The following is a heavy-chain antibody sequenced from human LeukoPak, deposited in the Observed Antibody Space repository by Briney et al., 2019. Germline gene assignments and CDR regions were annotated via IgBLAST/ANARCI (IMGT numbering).Heavy chain of an antibody. CDR1: GYTFTSYG. CDR3: ASGPSRKVSGGNFGFDY. D-gene: IGHD4-23*01. J-gene: IGHJ4*02. Sequence: ASVKVSCKASGYTFTSYGISWVRQAPGQGLEWMGWISAYNGNTNYAQKLQGRVTMTTDTSTSTAYMELRSLRSDDTAVYYCASGPSRKVSGGNFGFDYWGQGTLVTVSS. V-gene: IGHV1-18*01. CDR2: ISAYNGNT.